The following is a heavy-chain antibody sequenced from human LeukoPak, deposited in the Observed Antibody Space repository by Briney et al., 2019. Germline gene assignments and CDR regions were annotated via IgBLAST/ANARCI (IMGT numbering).Heavy chain of an antibody. Sequence: PGGSLRLSCVASGFIFSSYSMNWVRQAPGKGLEWISHVSSSSNIYYADSVKGRFTISRDNAKNSVFLQMSSLRAEDTAVYYCARDIGISNSWPYFDFWGQGTLVTVSS. CDR1: GFIFSSYS. J-gene: IGHJ4*02. CDR3: ARDIGISNSWPYFDF. D-gene: IGHD2-2*01. CDR2: VSSSSNI. V-gene: IGHV3-48*04.